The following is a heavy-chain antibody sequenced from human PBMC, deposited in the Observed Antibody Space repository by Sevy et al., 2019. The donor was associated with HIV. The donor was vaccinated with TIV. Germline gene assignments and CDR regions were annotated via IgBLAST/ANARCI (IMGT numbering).Heavy chain of an antibody. CDR1: GYTFTSYD. J-gene: IGHJ4*02. Sequence: GASVKVSCKASGYTFTSYDINWVRQATGQGLAWMGWMNPNSGNTGYAQKFQGRVTMTRNTSISTAYMELRSLRSEDTAMYYCARAGSGWYDHYFDPWGQGTRVTVSS. D-gene: IGHD6-19*01. V-gene: IGHV1-8*01. CDR2: MNPNSGNT. CDR3: ARAGSGWYDHYFDP.